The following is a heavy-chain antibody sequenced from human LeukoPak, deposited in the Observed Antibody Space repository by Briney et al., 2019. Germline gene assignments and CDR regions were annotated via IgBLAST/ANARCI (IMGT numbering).Heavy chain of an antibody. Sequence: SGGSLRLSCAASGFTFSSYGMSWVRQAPGKGLEWVSAISGSGGSTYYADSVKGRFTISRDNSKNTLYLQMNSLRAEDTAVYYCAKDLRIGYYGSGSYLDYWGQGTLVTVSS. V-gene: IGHV3-23*01. CDR2: ISGSGGST. CDR1: GFTFSSYG. D-gene: IGHD3-10*01. CDR3: AKDLRIGYYGSGSYLDY. J-gene: IGHJ4*02.